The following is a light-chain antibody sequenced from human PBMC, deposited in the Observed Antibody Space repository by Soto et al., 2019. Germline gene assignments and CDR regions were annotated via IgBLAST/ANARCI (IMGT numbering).Light chain of an antibody. V-gene: IGKV3-11*01. Sequence: IALTQSPATRSLSPGERATLSCGASQSVSSYLAWYQQKPGQAPRPLIYDASTRATGIPARFSGTGSGTDFTLTITSLETEDFAVYDCQQRSNWPPTFGQGTKVDI. CDR3: QQRSNWPPT. CDR1: QSVSSY. J-gene: IGKJ1*01. CDR2: DAS.